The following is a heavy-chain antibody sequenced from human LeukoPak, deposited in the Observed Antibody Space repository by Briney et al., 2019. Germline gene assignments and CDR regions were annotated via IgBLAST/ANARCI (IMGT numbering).Heavy chain of an antibody. CDR2: ISYDGSNK. D-gene: IGHD3-3*01. V-gene: IGHV3-30*04. CDR3: AREWVDYDFWSGYLDY. J-gene: IGHJ4*02. Sequence: GGSLRLSCAASGFTFSSYAMHWVRQAPGKGLEWVAVISYDGSNKYYADSVKGRFTISRDNSKNTLYLQMNSLRAEDTAVYYCAREWVDYDFWSGYLDYWGQGTLVTVSS. CDR1: GFTFSSYA.